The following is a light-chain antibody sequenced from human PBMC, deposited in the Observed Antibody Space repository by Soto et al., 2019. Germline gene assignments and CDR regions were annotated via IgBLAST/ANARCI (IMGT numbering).Light chain of an antibody. V-gene: IGKV3-20*01. Sequence: EIVLTQSPGTLSLSPGERVTLSCRASQSLSSNYLAWYQQKHGQAPRLLIYDASSRATGIPDRFSGSGSGTDFTLTISRLEPEDFAVYYCQQYVSSPLTFGGGTKVEIK. J-gene: IGKJ4*01. CDR1: QSLSSNY. CDR3: QQYVSSPLT. CDR2: DAS.